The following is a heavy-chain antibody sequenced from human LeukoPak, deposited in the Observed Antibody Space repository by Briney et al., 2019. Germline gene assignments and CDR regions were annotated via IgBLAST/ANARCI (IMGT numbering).Heavy chain of an antibody. CDR1: GYTFSNYG. CDR2: INTNTGNP. V-gene: IGHV7-4-1*02. CDR3: AEQTIFGVVTIPLGAFDI. Sequence: ASVKVSRKASGYTFSNYGINWVRQAPGQGLEWMGWINTNTGNPTYAQGFTGRFVFSLDTSVSTAYLQINSLKAEDTAVYYCAEQTIFGVVTIPLGAFDIWGQGTMVTVSS. J-gene: IGHJ3*02. D-gene: IGHD3-3*01.